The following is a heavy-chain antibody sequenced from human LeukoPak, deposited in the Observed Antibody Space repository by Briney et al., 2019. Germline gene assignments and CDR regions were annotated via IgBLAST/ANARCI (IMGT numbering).Heavy chain of an antibody. Sequence: PGGSLRLSCAASGFTFSSYWMSWVRQAPGKGLEWVANIKQDGSEKYYVDSVKGRFTISRDNAKNSLYLQMNSLRAEDTAVYYCARDFLRHYDFWSGNSGLDYWGQGTLVTVSS. CDR3: ARDFLRHYDFWSGNSGLDY. CDR2: IKQDGSEK. V-gene: IGHV3-7*01. CDR1: GFTFSSYW. J-gene: IGHJ4*02. D-gene: IGHD3-3*01.